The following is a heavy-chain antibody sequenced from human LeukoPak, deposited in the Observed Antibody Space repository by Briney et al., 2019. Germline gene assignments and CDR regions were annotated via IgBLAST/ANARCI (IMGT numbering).Heavy chain of an antibody. CDR1: GFTFKTYG. CDR2: IRNDGSTK. Sequence: GGSLRLSCAASGFTFKTYGLHWVRQAPGKGLEWVAFIRNDGSTKYYADSVKGRFTISRDNSKNTLYLQMNSLRAEDTAVYYCAKDYSSGTTDYWGQGTLVTVSS. V-gene: IGHV3-30*02. J-gene: IGHJ4*02. D-gene: IGHD3-10*01. CDR3: AKDYSSGTTDY.